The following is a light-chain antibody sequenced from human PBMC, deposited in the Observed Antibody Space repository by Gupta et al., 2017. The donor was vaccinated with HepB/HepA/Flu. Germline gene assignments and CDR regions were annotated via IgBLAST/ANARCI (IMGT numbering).Light chain of an antibody. Sequence: QAVVPQAPSLTVSPGGTVTLTCGSNTGAGTNGHYPYWFRQKPGHVPRILIYNTNNNPPWTPGRFSGSLLGDKAALTLPGAQPEDEDDYYCLLDYSAARVFGGGTKLTVL. CDR2: NTN. CDR1: TGAGTNGHY. J-gene: IGLJ2*01. V-gene: IGLV7-46*01. CDR3: LLDYSAARV.